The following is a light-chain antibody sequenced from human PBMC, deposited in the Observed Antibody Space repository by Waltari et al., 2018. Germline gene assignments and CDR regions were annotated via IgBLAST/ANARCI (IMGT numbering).Light chain of an antibody. V-gene: IGKV3-15*01. J-gene: IGKJ1*01. CDR2: GAS. CDR1: RGIGTS. Sequence: VMTQSPPTVSVSPGESVSFSCRASRGIGTSLVWYQQKPGQAPRPLIFGASTRVAGIPPRFSGNGSGTEFTLTITSLQSEDLAVYVCQQYNNWQTWTFGQGTKVEIK. CDR3: QQYNNWQTWT.